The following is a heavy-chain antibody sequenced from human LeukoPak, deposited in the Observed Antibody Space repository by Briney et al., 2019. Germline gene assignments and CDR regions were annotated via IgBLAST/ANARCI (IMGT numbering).Heavy chain of an antibody. CDR1: GFTFSSYG. CDR2: IRYDGSNK. J-gene: IGHJ4*02. D-gene: IGHD3-10*01. V-gene: IGHV3-30*02. CDR3: AKEVYYYGSGSYYY. Sequence: GGSLRLSCAASGFTFSSYGMHWVRQAPGKGLEWVAFIRYDGSNKYYADSVKGRFTISRDNSKNTLYLQMNSLRAEDTAVYHCAKEVYYYGSGSYYYWGRGTLVTVSS.